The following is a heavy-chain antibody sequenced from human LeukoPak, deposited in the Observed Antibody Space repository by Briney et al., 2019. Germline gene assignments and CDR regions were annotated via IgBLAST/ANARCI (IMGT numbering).Heavy chain of an antibody. CDR1: GGTFSSYA. D-gene: IGHD6-19*01. CDR3: ANWAGTPAGYFSGPLDY. Sequence: SVKVSCKASGGTFSSYAISWVRQAPGQGLEWMGGIIPIFGTANYAQKFQGRVTITADESTSTAYMELSSLRSEDTAVYYCANWAGTPAGYFSGPLDYWGQGTLVTVSS. J-gene: IGHJ4*02. V-gene: IGHV1-69*01. CDR2: IIPIFGTA.